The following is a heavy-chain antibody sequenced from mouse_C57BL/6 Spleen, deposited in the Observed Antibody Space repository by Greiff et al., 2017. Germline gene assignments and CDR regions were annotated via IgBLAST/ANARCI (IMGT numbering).Heavy chain of an antibody. CDR1: GYTFTDYY. CDR3: ASGYYGSSSYFDY. Sequence: VHLVESGAELVRPGASVKLSCKASGYTFTDYYINWVKQRPGQGLEWIARIYPGSGNTYYNEKFKGKATLTAEKSSSTAYMQLSSLTSEDSAVYFCASGYYGSSSYFDYWGQGTTLTVSS. CDR2: IYPGSGNT. V-gene: IGHV1-76*01. J-gene: IGHJ2*01. D-gene: IGHD1-1*01.